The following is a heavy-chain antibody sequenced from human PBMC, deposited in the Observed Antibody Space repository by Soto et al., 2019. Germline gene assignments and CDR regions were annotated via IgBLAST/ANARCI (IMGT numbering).Heavy chain of an antibody. CDR1: GGSISGYY. Sequence: QVQLQESGPGLVKPSETLSLTCTVSGGSISGYYWSWIRQPPGKGLEWIGDIHYRGGTKYHPSLKSRVTISVDTSNNQFSLKLSSVTAADTAVYYCARHLGRWGWDYWGQGTLVTVSS. V-gene: IGHV4-59*08. CDR3: ARHLGRWGWDY. D-gene: IGHD7-27*01. J-gene: IGHJ4*02. CDR2: IHYRGGT.